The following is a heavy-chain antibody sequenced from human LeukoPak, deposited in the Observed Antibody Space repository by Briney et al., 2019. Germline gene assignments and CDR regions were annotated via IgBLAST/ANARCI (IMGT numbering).Heavy chain of an antibody. CDR1: GFTFSSYA. CDR3: AKLPNSSGYGVDTKDY. Sequence: GGSLRLSCAASGFTFSSYAMSWVRQAPGKGLEWVSAISGSGGSTYYADSVKGRFTISRDNSKNTLYLQMNSLRAEDTAVYYCAKLPNSSGYGVDTKDYWGEGTLVTDSS. CDR2: ISGSGGST. D-gene: IGHD3-22*01. J-gene: IGHJ4*02. V-gene: IGHV3-23*01.